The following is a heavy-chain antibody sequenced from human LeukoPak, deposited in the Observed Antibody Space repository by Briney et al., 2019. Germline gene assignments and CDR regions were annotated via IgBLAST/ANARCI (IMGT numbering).Heavy chain of an antibody. CDR2: ISSSSSTI. Sequence: GGSLRLSCAASGFTFSSYSMNWVRQAPGKGLEWVSYISSSSSTIYYADSVKGRLTISRDNAKNSLYLQMNSLRAEDTAVYYCARSGYDHYYYYYYMDVWGNGTTVTVFS. CDR3: ARSGYDHYYYYYYMDV. D-gene: IGHD5-12*01. V-gene: IGHV3-48*01. J-gene: IGHJ6*03. CDR1: GFTFSSYS.